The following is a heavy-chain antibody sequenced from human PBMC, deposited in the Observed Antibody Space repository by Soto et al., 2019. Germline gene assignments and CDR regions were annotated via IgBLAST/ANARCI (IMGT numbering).Heavy chain of an antibody. CDR2: IYYSGST. CDR1: GGSISSYY. V-gene: IGHV4-59*08. CDR3: ARQGSLHFDY. Sequence: QVQLQESGPGLVKPSETLSLTCTVSGGSISSYYWSWIRQPPGKGLEWIGYIYYSGSTNYNPSLKSRVTISVDTSKNQFSLKLSSVTAADTAVYNCARQGSLHFDYWGQGTLVTVSS. D-gene: IGHD6-13*01. J-gene: IGHJ4*02.